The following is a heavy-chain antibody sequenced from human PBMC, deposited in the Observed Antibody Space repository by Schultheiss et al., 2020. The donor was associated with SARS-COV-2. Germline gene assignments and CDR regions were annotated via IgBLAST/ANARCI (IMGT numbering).Heavy chain of an antibody. CDR1: GGSISSYY. D-gene: IGHD6-19*01. CDR2: IYTSGST. V-gene: IGHV4-4*07. Sequence: SETLSLTCTVSGGSISSYYWSWIRQPAGKGLEWIGRIYTSGSTNYNPSLKSRVTISVDTSKNQFSLKLSSVTAADTAVYYCARGGSGWTGDDAFDIWGQGTMVTVSS. CDR3: ARGGSGWTGDDAFDI. J-gene: IGHJ3*02.